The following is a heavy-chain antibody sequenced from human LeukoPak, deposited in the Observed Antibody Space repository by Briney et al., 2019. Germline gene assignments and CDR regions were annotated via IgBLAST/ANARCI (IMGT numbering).Heavy chain of an antibody. CDR2: IYYSGST. D-gene: IGHD4-11*01. J-gene: IGHJ4*02. V-gene: IGHV4-59*08. CDR3: ARLPSNGNYYFDY. Sequence: PSETLSLTCTVSGGSISSYYWSWIRQPPGKGLGWIGYIYYSGSTNYNPSLKSRVTISVDTSKNQFSLKLSSVTAADTAVYYCARLPSNGNYYFDYWGQGTLVTVSS. CDR1: GGSISSYY.